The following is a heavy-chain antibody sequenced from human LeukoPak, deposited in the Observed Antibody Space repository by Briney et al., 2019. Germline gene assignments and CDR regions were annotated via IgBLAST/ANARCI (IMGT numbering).Heavy chain of an antibody. D-gene: IGHD4-17*01. V-gene: IGHV1-69*06. CDR2: IIPIFGTA. Sequence: SVKVSCKASGGTFRSYVISWVRQAPGQGLEWMGGIIPIFGTANYTQKFQGRVTITADKSTSTAYMELSSLRSEDTAVYYCAGARLRINYYYYYYMDVWGKGTTVTVSS. J-gene: IGHJ6*03. CDR1: GGTFRSYV. CDR3: AGARLRINYYYYYYMDV.